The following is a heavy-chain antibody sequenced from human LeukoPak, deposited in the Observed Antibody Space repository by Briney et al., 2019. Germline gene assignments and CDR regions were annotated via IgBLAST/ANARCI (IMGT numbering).Heavy chain of an antibody. J-gene: IGHJ4*02. CDR2: IYGSGST. D-gene: IGHD3-22*01. V-gene: IGHV4-4*07. Sequence: SETLSLTCTVSGGSISSSCWSWLRQPAGKGLEWIGRIYGSGSTDYNPSLRSRITMSGDASRNKFSLKVTSVTAADTAVYFCARGYYDSGGYYTEFANWGQGTLVTVSS. CDR1: GGSISSSC. CDR3: ARGYYDSGGYYTEFAN.